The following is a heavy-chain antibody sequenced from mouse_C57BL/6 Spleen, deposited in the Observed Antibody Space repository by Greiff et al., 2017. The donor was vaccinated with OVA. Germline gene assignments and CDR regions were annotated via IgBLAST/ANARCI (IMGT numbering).Heavy chain of an antibody. J-gene: IGHJ1*03. V-gene: IGHV7-3*01. CDR1: GFTFTDYY. Sequence: EVKLMESGGGLVQPGGSLSLSCAASGFTFTDYYMSWVRQPPGKALEWLGFIRNKANGYTTEYSASVKGRFTISRDNSQSILYLQMNTLRAEESAAYYCAEYRGSYWCFDVWGTGTTVTVSS. CDR3: AEYRGSYWCFDV. CDR2: IRNKANGYTT.